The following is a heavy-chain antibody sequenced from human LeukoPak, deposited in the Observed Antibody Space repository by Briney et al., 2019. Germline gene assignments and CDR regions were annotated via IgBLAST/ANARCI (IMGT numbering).Heavy chain of an antibody. CDR1: GGSISSHY. CDR3: ARDGYYDSSGYIAFDI. J-gene: IGHJ3*02. Sequence: PSETLSLTCTVSGGSISSHYWSWIRQPPGKGLEGIGYIYYSGSTNYNPSLKSRVTISVDTSKNQFSLKLSSVTAADTAVYYCARDGYYDSSGYIAFDIWGQGTMVTVSS. CDR2: IYYSGST. D-gene: IGHD3-22*01. V-gene: IGHV4-59*11.